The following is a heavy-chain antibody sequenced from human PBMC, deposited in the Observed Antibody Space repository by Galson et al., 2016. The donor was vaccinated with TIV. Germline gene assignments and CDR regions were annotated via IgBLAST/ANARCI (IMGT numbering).Heavy chain of an antibody. CDR1: GGSISSHS. CDR2: IHYSGTT. V-gene: IGHV4-59*11. D-gene: IGHD4-17*01. Sequence: SETLSLTCTVSGGSISSHSWSWIRQPPGKGLEWIGYIHYSGTTSYNPSLKSRVTISADTSKNQISLKLNSLTAADTAVYFCARSFNRNYGDPPGARWGQGTLVTVSS. J-gene: IGHJ4*02. CDR3: ARSFNRNYGDPPGAR.